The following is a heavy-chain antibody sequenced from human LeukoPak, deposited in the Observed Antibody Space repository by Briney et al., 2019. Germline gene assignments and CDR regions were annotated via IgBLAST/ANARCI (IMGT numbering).Heavy chain of an antibody. J-gene: IGHJ4*02. CDR2: INPNRGGT. Sequence: GASVKVSCKASGYTFTGYYMHWVRQAPGQGLEWMGWINPNRGGTNYAQKFQGRVTMTRDTSISTAYMELSRLRSDDTAVYYCARVNDSSGYTYDYWGQGTLVTVSS. V-gene: IGHV1-2*02. D-gene: IGHD3-22*01. CDR3: ARVNDSSGYTYDY. CDR1: GYTFTGYY.